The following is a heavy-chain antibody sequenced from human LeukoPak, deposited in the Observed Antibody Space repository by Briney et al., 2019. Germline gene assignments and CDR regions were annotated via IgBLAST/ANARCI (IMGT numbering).Heavy chain of an antibody. J-gene: IGHJ4*02. Sequence: PSETLSLTCAVSGYSISSGYYWGWIRQPPGTGLEWIGSIYHSGSTYYNPSLKSRVTISVDTSKNQFSLKLSSVTAADTAVYYCARADSGYDFHYWGQGTLVTVSS. CDR2: IYHSGST. D-gene: IGHD5-12*01. CDR3: ARADSGYDFHY. CDR1: GYSISSGYY. V-gene: IGHV4-38-2*01.